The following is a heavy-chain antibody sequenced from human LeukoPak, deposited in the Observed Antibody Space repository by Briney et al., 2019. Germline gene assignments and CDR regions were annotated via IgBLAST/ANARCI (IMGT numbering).Heavy chain of an antibody. V-gene: IGHV3-53*01. D-gene: IGHD3-3*01. CDR3: ARDRVNFGYYYYGMDV. Sequence: GGSLRLSCAASGFTVSSNYMSWVRQAPGKGLKGVTVIYSGGSKYYADSVKGRFTISRDNSKNTLYLQMNSLRAEDTAVYYCARDRVNFGYYYYGMDVWGQGTTVTVSS. CDR2: IYSGGSK. CDR1: GFTVSSNY. J-gene: IGHJ6*02.